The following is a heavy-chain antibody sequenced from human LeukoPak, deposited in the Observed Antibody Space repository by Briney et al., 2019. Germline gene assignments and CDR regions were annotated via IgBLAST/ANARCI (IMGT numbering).Heavy chain of an antibody. D-gene: IGHD3-22*01. Sequence: GGSLRLSCATSGFTFSSYHMSWVRQAPGKGLEWVSAISGSGGSTYYADSVKGRCSISRDNSKHTLYLQMNSLRADDTAVYYCARGYYYDKGFDYWGQGTLVTVSS. CDR3: ARGYYYDKGFDY. CDR1: GFTFSSYH. CDR2: ISGSGGST. V-gene: IGHV3-23*01. J-gene: IGHJ4*02.